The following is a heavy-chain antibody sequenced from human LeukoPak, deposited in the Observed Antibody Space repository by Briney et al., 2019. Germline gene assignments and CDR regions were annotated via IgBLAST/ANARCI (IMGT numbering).Heavy chain of an antibody. CDR3: VRDATVGAAYFDF. V-gene: IGHV3-30*02. J-gene: IGHJ4*02. CDR1: RFIFPSTG. Sequence: GGSLRLSCAASRFIFPSTGMHWVRQAPGKGLEWVSFIRYDGSDKYYADSVQGRFIISRDNSKNTLFLQMNSLRLDDTAVYYCVRDATVGAAYFDFWGQGALVTVSS. CDR2: IRYDGSDK. D-gene: IGHD2-15*01.